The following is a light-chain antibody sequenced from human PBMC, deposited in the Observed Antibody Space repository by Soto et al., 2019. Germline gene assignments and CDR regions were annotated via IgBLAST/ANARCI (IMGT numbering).Light chain of an antibody. CDR2: GAS. J-gene: IGKJ2*01. CDR1: QSVSSSY. Sequence: EIVLTQSPGTLSLSPGERATLSCRASQSVSSSYLAWYQQKPGQPPRLLIYGASSRATGVPARFIGSGSGTEFTLTISSLQSEDFAIYYCQHYNNWPHTFGQGTKLEIK. V-gene: IGKV3-15*01. CDR3: QHYNNWPHT.